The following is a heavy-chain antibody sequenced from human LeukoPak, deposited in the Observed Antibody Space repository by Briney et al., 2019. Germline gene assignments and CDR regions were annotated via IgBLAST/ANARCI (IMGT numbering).Heavy chain of an antibody. CDR2: IYYSGST. V-gene: IGHV4-39*01. CDR3: ARQYSYGLKYYYYGMDV. D-gene: IGHD5-18*01. CDR1: GGSISSSSYF. Sequence: SETLSLICTVSGGSISSSSYFWGRVRQPPGRGLEWIRRIYYSGSTYYNPSLKSRVTISVDTSKSQFSLKLSSVTAADTAVYYCARQYSYGLKYYYYGMDVWGQGTTVTVSS. J-gene: IGHJ6*02.